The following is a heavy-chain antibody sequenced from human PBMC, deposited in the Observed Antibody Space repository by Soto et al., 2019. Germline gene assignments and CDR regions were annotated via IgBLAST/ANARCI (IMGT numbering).Heavy chain of an antibody. Sequence: SETLSLTCTVSGGSISSGGYYWSWIRQPPGRGLEWIGYIYYSGSTYYNPSLKSRVTISVDTSKNQFSLKLSSVTAADTAVYYCARDSGFDYYDSSGQPGAFDIWGQGTMVTVSS. CDR2: IYYSGST. D-gene: IGHD3-22*01. V-gene: IGHV4-31*03. CDR3: ARDSGFDYYDSSGQPGAFDI. J-gene: IGHJ3*02. CDR1: GGSISSGGYY.